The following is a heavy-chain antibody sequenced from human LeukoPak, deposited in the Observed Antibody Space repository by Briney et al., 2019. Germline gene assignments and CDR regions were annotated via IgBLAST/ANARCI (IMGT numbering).Heavy chain of an antibody. D-gene: IGHD1-26*01. CDR1: GGSISSYY. Sequence: PSETLSLTCTVSGGSISSYYWSWIRQPAGKGLESIGHISTSGSTNYNPSLKSRVTMSVDTSKNQFSLKLSSVTAADTAVYYCASSIVGATIAFDIWGQGTMVTVSS. J-gene: IGHJ3*02. CDR3: ASSIVGATIAFDI. V-gene: IGHV4-4*07. CDR2: ISTSGST.